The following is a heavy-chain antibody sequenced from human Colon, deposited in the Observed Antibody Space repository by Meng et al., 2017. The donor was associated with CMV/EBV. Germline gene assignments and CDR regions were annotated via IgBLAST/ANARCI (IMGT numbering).Heavy chain of an antibody. CDR2: ISAYTGDT. CDR1: GYTFTNYG. D-gene: IGHD1-26*01. V-gene: IGHV1-18*01. Sequence: QVQVLQSGAEVKKPGASVKVSCKASGYTFTNYGISWVRQAPGQGLEWMGWISAYTGDTYYAQKFQGRVTMTTDTSTSTAYMELRSLRSDDTAVYYCVRESQSGSYIYLQHWGQGTLVTVSS. CDR3: VRESQSGSYIYLQH. J-gene: IGHJ1*01.